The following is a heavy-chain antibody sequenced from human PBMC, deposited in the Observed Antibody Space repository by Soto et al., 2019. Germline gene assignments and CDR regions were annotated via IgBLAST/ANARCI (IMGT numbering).Heavy chain of an antibody. V-gene: IGHV3-30*03. CDR2: ISYDGSNK. CDR3: ATPPGRIAAAGYFDY. D-gene: IGHD6-13*01. Sequence: GGSLRLSCAASGFTFSSYGMHWVRQAPGKGLEWVAVISYDGSNKYYADSVKGRFTISRDNSKNTLYLQMNSLRAEDTAVYYCATPPGRIAAAGYFDYWGQGTLVTVSS. J-gene: IGHJ4*02. CDR1: GFTFSSYG.